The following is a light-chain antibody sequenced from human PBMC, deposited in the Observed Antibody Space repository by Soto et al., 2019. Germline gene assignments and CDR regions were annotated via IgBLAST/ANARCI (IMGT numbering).Light chain of an antibody. Sequence: DIQMTQSPSSLSASIGDRVTITCRASQTISSYLNWYQQKPGKAPKLLIYKASTLKSGVPSRFSGSGSGTEFTLTISSLQPDDFATYYCQHYNSHSEAFGQGTKVDIK. CDR3: QHYNSHSEA. CDR1: QTISSY. CDR2: KAS. J-gene: IGKJ1*01. V-gene: IGKV1-5*03.